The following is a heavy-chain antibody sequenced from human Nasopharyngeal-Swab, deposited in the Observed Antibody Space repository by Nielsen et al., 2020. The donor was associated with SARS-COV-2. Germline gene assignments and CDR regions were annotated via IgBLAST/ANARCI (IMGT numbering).Heavy chain of an antibody. CDR1: GGSISSSSYY. D-gene: IGHD5-12*01. CDR2: FYYSGST. Sequence: SETLSLTCTVSGGSISSSSYYWGWIRQPPGKGLEWIGSFYYSGSTYYNPSLKSRVTISVDTSKNQFSLKLSSVTAADTAVYYCARLSGYSGYDERAFDYWGQGTLVTVSS. V-gene: IGHV4-39*01. CDR3: ARLSGYSGYDERAFDY. J-gene: IGHJ4*02.